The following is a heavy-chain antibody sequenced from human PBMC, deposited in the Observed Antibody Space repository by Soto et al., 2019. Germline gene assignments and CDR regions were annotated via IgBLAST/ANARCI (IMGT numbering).Heavy chain of an antibody. J-gene: IGHJ4*02. CDR1: GFTFSTYN. V-gene: IGHV3-21*01. CDR3: ARGWLRAPWMY. Sequence: EVQLVESGGGLVKPGGSLRLSCAASGFTFSTYNMNWVRQAPGKGLEWVASISSTSVYMYYVNSLKGRFTISRANAKSSLYLQVNSLRAEDTAVYSCARGWLRAPWMYWGQGTLVTVSS. D-gene: IGHD5-12*01. CDR2: ISSTSVYM.